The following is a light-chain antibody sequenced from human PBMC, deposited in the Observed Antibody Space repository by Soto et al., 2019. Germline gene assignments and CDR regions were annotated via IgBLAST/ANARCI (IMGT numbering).Light chain of an antibody. CDR1: QGVVDY. Sequence: IQMTQSPSSLSPSVGDRYNITLQASQGVVDYLDWYQVKPGKAPNLLIYGITTLETGVPLRFSGSGFGSDFTLTISSLQPDDFATYYCQHYNSYSEAFGQGTKVDI. CDR3: QHYNSYSEA. J-gene: IGKJ1*01. CDR2: GIT. V-gene: IGKV1-33*01.